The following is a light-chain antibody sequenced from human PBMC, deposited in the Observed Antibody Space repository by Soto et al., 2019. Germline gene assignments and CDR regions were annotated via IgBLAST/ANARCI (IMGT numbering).Light chain of an antibody. CDR2: AAS. CDR1: QRVSGN. J-gene: IGKJ1*01. Sequence: EIVMTQSPATLSVSPGERVTLSCWASQRVSGNFAWYQQKPGQAPKLLIYAASTRATGIPARFSGSGTGTEFTLTISSLQSEDFAVYYCQQYNNWPPWTFGQGTKVDI. V-gene: IGKV3-15*01. CDR3: QQYNNWPPWT.